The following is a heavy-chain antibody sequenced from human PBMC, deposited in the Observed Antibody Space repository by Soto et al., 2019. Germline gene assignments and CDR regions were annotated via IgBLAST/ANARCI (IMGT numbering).Heavy chain of an antibody. Sequence: GGSLRLSCAASGFMFSSYAMHWVRQAPGKGLEWVAVISYDGSNKFYADSVKGRFTISRDTSKNTLYLQMNSLRAEDTAVYFCVRAGGLLLDYWGQGTLVTVSS. CDR3: VRAGGLLLDY. CDR1: GFMFSSYA. CDR2: ISYDGSNK. J-gene: IGHJ4*02. V-gene: IGHV3-30-3*01. D-gene: IGHD2-15*01.